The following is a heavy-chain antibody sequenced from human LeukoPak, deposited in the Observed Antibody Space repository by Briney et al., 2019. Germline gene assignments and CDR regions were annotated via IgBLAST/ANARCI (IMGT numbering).Heavy chain of an antibody. J-gene: IGHJ4*02. Sequence: GRSLRLSCAASGFTFSSYAMHWVRQAPGKGLEWVAVISYDGSNKYYADSVKGRFTISRDNSKNTLYLQMNSLRAEDTAVYYCARDVTGYGDSGYWGQGTPVTVSS. CDR3: ARDVTGYGDSGY. CDR2: ISYDGSNK. V-gene: IGHV3-30*07. D-gene: IGHD4-17*01. CDR1: GFTFSSYA.